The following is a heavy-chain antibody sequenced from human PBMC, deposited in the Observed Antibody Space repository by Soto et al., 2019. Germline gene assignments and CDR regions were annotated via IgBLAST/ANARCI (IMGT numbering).Heavy chain of an antibody. Sequence: QVQLQQWGAGLLKPSETLSLSCAVYGGSVSNNFWSWIRQPPGKGLEWIGEINDSGSAYYNPSLKSRVTISVDTSKNEFSLKLNSVTAADTAVYYCARTKSGRSFYHYYYMDVWGNGTTVTVSS. CDR2: INDSGSA. D-gene: IGHD1-1*01. J-gene: IGHJ6*03. CDR3: ARTKSGRSFYHYYYMDV. V-gene: IGHV4-34*01. CDR1: GGSVSNNF.